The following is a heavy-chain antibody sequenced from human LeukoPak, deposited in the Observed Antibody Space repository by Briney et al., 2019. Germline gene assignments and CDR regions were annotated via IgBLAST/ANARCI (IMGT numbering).Heavy chain of an antibody. CDR1: GFTFSSYA. CDR2: ISYDGSNK. J-gene: IGHJ4*02. D-gene: IGHD6-13*01. CDR3: ARGSQYNVAAAGKYFDY. Sequence: PGRSLRLSCAASGFTFSSYAMHWVRQAPGKGLEWVAVISYDGSNKYYADSVKGRFTISRDNSKNTLYLQMNSLRAEDTAVYYCARGSQYNVAAAGKYFDYWGQGTLVTVSS. V-gene: IGHV3-30-3*01.